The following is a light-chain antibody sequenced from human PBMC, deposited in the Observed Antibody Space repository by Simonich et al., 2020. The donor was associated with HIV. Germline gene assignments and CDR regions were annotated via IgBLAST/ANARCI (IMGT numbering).Light chain of an antibody. Sequence: EIVLTQSPGTLSLSPGERATLSCRASQSVSSSYLAWYQQKSGKAPRLLIYGASNRATGIPDRFSGSGSGTDFTLTISRLEPEDFAVYYCQQYNNWPYTFGQGTKLEIK. CDR2: GAS. CDR3: QQYNNWPYT. CDR1: QSVSSSY. V-gene: IGKV3-20*01. J-gene: IGKJ2*01.